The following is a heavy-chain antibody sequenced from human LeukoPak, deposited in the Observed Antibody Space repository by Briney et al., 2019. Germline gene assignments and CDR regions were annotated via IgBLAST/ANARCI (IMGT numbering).Heavy chain of an antibody. D-gene: IGHD6-19*01. J-gene: IGHJ4*02. CDR2: ISGSGGST. CDR1: GFTFSSYG. CDR3: AKSRTYSSGWYFDFDY. Sequence: GGSLRLSCAASGFTFSSYGMSWVRQAPGKGLEWVSAISGSGGSTYYADSVKGRFTISRDNSKNTLYLQMNSLRAEDTAVYYCAKSRTYSSGWYFDFDYWGQGTLVTVSS. V-gene: IGHV3-23*01.